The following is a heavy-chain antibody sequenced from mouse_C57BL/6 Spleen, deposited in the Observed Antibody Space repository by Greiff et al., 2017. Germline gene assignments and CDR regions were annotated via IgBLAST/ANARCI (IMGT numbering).Heavy chain of an antibody. J-gene: IGHJ4*01. V-gene: IGHV14-3*01. CDR1: GFNIKNTY. CDR3: ARGITTVVAHYYAMDY. D-gene: IGHD1-1*01. Sequence: VQLQQSVAELVRPGASVKLSCTASGFNIKNTYMHWVKQRPEQGLEWIGRIDPANGNTKYAPKFQGKATITADTSSNTAYRQLSSLTSEDTAIYYCARGITTVVAHYYAMDYWGQGTSVTVSS. CDR2: IDPANGNT.